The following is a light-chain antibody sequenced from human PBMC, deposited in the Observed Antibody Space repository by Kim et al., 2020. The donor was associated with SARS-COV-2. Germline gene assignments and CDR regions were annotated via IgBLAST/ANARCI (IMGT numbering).Light chain of an antibody. CDR3: TSYTSSSTWV. J-gene: IGLJ3*02. V-gene: IGLV2-14*03. CDR2: DVS. Sequence: QSALTQPASVSASPGQSITISCTGTSSDVGGYNYVSWYQQHPGKAPKLMIYDVSNRPSGVSNRFSGSKSGNTASLTISGLQAEDEADYYCTSYTSSSTWVFGGGTKVTVL. CDR1: SSDVGGYNY.